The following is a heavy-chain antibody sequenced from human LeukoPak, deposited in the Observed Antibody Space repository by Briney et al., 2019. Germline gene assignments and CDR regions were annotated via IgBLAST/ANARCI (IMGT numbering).Heavy chain of an antibody. V-gene: IGHV3-7*05. D-gene: IGHD6-13*01. CDR3: AGSTWETHFDC. CDR2: IKQDRSQK. Sequence: GGSLRLSCAASGFPFSNYGMSWVRQAPGKGLEWVANIKQDRSQKYYVDSVKGRFTISRDNAKNSLYLQMNSLRVEDTAVFYCAGSTWETHFDCWGQGSLVTVSS. CDR1: GFPFSNYG. J-gene: IGHJ4*02.